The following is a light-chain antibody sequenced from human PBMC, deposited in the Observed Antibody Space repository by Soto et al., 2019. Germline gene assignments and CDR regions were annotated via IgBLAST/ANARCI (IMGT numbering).Light chain of an antibody. CDR3: NSFTSSTTWV. CDR1: SSDVGGYNY. Sequence: QSALTQPASVSGSPGQSITISCTGTSSDVGGYNYVSWYQQHPGKAPKLMIYDVSNRPSGVSNRFSGSKSGNTASLTIFGLQAEDEADYYCNSFTSSTTWVFGGGTKLTVL. J-gene: IGLJ3*02. CDR2: DVS. V-gene: IGLV2-14*01.